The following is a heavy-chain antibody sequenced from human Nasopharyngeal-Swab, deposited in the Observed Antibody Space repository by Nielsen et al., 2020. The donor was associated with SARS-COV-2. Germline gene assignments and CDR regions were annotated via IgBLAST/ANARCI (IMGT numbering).Heavy chain of an antibody. Sequence: GESLKISCAASGFTFSSYSMNWVRQAPGKGLEWVSSISSSSSYIYYADSVKGRSTISRDNAKNSLYLQMNSLRAEDTAVYYCARGGCSSTSCYDDYYYYYMDVWGKGTTVTVSS. CDR2: ISSSSSYI. D-gene: IGHD2-2*01. CDR3: ARGGCSSTSCYDDYYYYYMDV. CDR1: GFTFSSYS. V-gene: IGHV3-21*01. J-gene: IGHJ6*03.